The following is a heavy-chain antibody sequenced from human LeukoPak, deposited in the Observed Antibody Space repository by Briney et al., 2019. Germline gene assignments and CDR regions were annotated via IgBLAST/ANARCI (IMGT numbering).Heavy chain of an antibody. D-gene: IGHD6-6*01. CDR1: GYTSVNFC. CDR2: INPRGGST. J-gene: IGHJ3*01. CDR3: ASAVEGSSSVFDF. V-gene: IGHV1-46*01. Sequence: SGKPAWKLSGYTSVNFCIDWVRHPPGQLREWVGIINPRGGSTTYAQKFQGRVTMTSDMSTSTVYMELSSLGSEDTAVYYCASAVEGSSSVFDFRGQGTMVTVSS.